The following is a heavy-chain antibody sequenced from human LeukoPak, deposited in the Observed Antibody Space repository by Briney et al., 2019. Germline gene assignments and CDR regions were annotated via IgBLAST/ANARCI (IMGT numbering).Heavy chain of an antibody. CDR3: ARDGVHIVATMRNYYYYYMDV. Sequence: ASVKVSCKASGYTFTSYDINWVRQATGQGLEWMGWMNPNSGNTGYAQKFQGRVTMTRDMSTSTVYMELSSLRSEDTAVYYCARDGVHIVATMRNYYYYYMDVWGKGTTVIISS. D-gene: IGHD5-12*01. J-gene: IGHJ6*03. V-gene: IGHV1-8*02. CDR1: GYTFTSYD. CDR2: MNPNSGNT.